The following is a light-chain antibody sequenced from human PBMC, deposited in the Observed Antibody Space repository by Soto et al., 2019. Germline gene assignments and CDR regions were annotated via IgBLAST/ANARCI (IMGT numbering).Light chain of an antibody. Sequence: QSALTQPASVSGSPGQSTTMSCTGTSSDVGGYDYVAWYQQHPGKAPKLMIYDVNYRPSGVSSRFSGSKSGNTASLTISGLQAEDEADYYCSSYTTSSTLVVFGGGTKVTVL. J-gene: IGLJ2*01. V-gene: IGLV2-14*03. CDR3: SSYTTSSTLVV. CDR2: DVN. CDR1: SSDVGGYDY.